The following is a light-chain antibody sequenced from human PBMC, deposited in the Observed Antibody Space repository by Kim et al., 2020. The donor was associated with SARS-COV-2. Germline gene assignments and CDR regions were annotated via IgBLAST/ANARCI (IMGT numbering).Light chain of an antibody. CDR2: QDK. Sequence: SYELTQPPSVSVSPGQTASITCSGDKLGDKYACWYQQKPGQSPVLVIYQDKKRPSGIPERFSGSNSGHTATLTISGTQAMDEADYYCQAWDSSSAVFGGGTQLTVL. CDR3: QAWDSSSAV. J-gene: IGLJ3*02. CDR1: KLGDKY. V-gene: IGLV3-1*01.